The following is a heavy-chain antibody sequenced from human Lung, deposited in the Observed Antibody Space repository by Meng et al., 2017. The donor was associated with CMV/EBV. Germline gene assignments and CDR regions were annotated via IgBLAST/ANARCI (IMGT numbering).Heavy chain of an antibody. V-gene: IGHV4-59*01. CDR2: IYYSGST. Sequence: SETLSLXCTASGGPISSYYWSWIRQPPGKGLEWIGYIYYSGSTNYNPSLKSRVTISVETSKNKFSLKLSSVTAADTAVYYCARDLGYCSSTSCYYYYGMDVWGQGXTVTVSS. CDR1: GGPISSYY. D-gene: IGHD2-2*01. CDR3: ARDLGYCSSTSCYYYYGMDV. J-gene: IGHJ6*02.